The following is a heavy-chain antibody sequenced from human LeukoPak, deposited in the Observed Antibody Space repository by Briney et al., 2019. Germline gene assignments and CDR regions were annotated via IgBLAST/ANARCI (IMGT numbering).Heavy chain of an antibody. CDR1: GESLSHYY. CDR3: ARPTYCSVTTCTDAMDV. J-gene: IGHJ6*01. CDR2: IDEIGRT. Sequence: SETLSLTCAVYGESLSHYYWNWIRQSPGKGLEWIGEIDEIGRTNYNPSLKSRATISVDRSKNQFSLKLKSVTAADTAVYYCARPTYCSVTTCTDAMDVWGQGTTVTVSS. D-gene: IGHD2-15*01. V-gene: IGHV4-34*01.